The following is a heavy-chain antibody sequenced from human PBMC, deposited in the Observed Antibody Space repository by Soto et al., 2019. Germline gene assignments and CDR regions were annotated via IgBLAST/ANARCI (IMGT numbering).Heavy chain of an antibody. V-gene: IGHV3-66*01. CDR1: GLTVSSNY. Sequence: GGSLRLSCAASGLTVSSNYMSWVRQAPGKGLEWVSVIYSDGRTYHADSVKGRFTISRDNSKNTLYLQMNDLRAEDTAIYFCARDPRNKGLDPWGPGTLVTVSS. J-gene: IGHJ5*02. D-gene: IGHD4-4*01. CDR3: ARDPRNKGLDP. CDR2: IYSDGRT.